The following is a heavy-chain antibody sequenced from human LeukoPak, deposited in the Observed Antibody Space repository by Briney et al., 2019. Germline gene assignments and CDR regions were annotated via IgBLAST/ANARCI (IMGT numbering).Heavy chain of an antibody. V-gene: IGHV4-34*01. CDR3: ASITIFEVVPTTTWFDP. J-gene: IGHJ5*02. CDR1: GGSFSGYY. CDR2: INHSGST. Sequence: SETLSLTCAVYGGSFSGYYWSWIRQPPGKGLEWIGEINHSGSTNYNPSLKSRVTISVDTSKNQFSLKLSSVTAADTAVYYCASITIFEVVPTTTWFDPWGQGTLVTVSS. D-gene: IGHD3-3*01.